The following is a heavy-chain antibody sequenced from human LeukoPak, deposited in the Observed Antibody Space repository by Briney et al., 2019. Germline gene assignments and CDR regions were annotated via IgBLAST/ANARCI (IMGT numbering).Heavy chain of an antibody. D-gene: IGHD6-13*01. CDR1: GGTFSSYA. V-gene: IGHV1-69*05. J-gene: IGHJ6*03. CDR3: ARVVYDRSRYSSSWYLPFFYYYYMDV. CDR2: IIPIFGTA. Sequence: SVKVSCKASGGTFSSYAISWVRQAPGQGLEWMGGIIPIFGTANYAQKFQGRVTITTDESTSTAYMELSSLRSEDTAVYYCARVVYDRSRYSSSWYLPFFYYYYMDVWGKGTTVTVSS.